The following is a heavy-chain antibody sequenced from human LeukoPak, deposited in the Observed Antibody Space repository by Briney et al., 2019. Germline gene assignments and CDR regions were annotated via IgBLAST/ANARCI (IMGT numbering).Heavy chain of an antibody. CDR2: ISFDGSKK. Sequence: QPGGSLRLSCAASGFTLSSYGMHWVRQAPGKGLYWVAFISFDGSKKYYGDSVKGRFTVSRDNSKNTLYLQMNSLRPDDTAMYYCAKDLSFGTDWPYFDSRGQGTLVTVSS. J-gene: IGHJ4*02. V-gene: IGHV3-30*18. CDR1: GFTLSSYG. CDR3: AKDLSFGTDWPYFDS. D-gene: IGHD3/OR15-3a*01.